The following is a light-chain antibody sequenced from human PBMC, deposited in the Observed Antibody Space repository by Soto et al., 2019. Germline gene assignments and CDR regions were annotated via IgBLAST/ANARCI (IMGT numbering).Light chain of an antibody. CDR3: QQYNNWPRT. CDR2: GAS. CDR1: QGISIN. J-gene: IGKJ1*01. Sequence: EIVLTQSPGTLSLSPGERATLSCRASQGISINYLAWYQQKPGQAPRLLIHGASTRATGIPARFSGSGSGTEFTLTISSLQSEDFAVYYCQQYNNWPRTFGQGTKVDIK. V-gene: IGKV3-15*01.